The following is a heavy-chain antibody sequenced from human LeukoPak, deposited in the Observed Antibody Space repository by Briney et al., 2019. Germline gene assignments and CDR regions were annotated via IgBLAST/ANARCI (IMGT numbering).Heavy chain of an antibody. J-gene: IGHJ4*02. V-gene: IGHV3-23*01. D-gene: IGHD3-22*01. CDR2: IGGSGGST. Sequence: GGSLRLSCAASGFTFSSYAMSWVRQAPGKGLEWVSAIGGSGGSTYYADSVKGRFTISRDNSKNTLYLQMNSLRAEDTAVYYCAKTYDSSGLLFDYWGQGTLVTVSS. CDR1: GFTFSSYA. CDR3: AKTYDSSGLLFDY.